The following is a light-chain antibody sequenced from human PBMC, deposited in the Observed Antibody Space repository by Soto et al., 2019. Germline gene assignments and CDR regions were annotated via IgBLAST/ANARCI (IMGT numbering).Light chain of an antibody. CDR1: SSDVGDNY. CDR2: DVS. J-gene: IGLJ2*01. CDR3: SSYPSSSTLVV. Sequence: QSALTQPASVSGSPGQSITISCTGTSSDVGDNYVSWYQHHPGKAPKLMIYDVSSRPSGVSNRFSASKSGNTASLTISGLQAEDESDYYCSSYPSSSTLVVFGGRTQLTVL. V-gene: IGLV2-14*03.